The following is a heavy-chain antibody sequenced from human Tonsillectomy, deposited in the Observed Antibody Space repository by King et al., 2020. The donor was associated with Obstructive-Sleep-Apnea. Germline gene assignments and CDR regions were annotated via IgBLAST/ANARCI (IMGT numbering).Heavy chain of an antibody. CDR3: ARGGRGSYYYYYLDY. D-gene: IGHD1-26*01. Sequence: DVQLVESGGGLVQPGGSLRLSCSDSGFTLSGDWMHWVRQVPGKGPVWVAGIDSDGSRTTYADSVKGRFTISRDNAKNTVYLQMSRLSAEDTAVYYCARGGRGSYYYYYLDYWGQGTQVTVSS. CDR2: IDSDGSRT. V-gene: IGHV3-74*01. CDR1: GFTLSGDW. J-gene: IGHJ4*02.